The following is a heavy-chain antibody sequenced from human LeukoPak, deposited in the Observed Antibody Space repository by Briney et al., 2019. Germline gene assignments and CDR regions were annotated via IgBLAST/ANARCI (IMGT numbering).Heavy chain of an antibody. Sequence: SETLSLTCTVSGSSMSSDYYWGWIRQPPGKGLEWIGSISDSGSAYYNPSLKSRVVISVDPSKKQFSLKVTSVTAADTAVYYCARGRSSSWQLNYWGQGTLVTVSS. CDR1: GSSMSSDYY. V-gene: IGHV4-38-2*02. CDR3: ARGRSSSWQLNY. D-gene: IGHD6-13*01. CDR2: ISDSGSA. J-gene: IGHJ4*02.